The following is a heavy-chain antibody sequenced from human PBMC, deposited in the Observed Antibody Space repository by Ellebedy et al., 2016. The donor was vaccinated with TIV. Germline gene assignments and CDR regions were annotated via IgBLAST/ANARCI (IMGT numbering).Heavy chain of an antibody. V-gene: IGHV4-61*02. CDR2: ISSGGT. Sequence: LRLSXTVSGGSISSGSYYWSWVRQPAGKGLEWIGRISSGGTSYNPSLRSRVTMSVDTSKNQFSLRLTPVMAADAAVYYCARGHNWFDLWGQGTLVIVSS. J-gene: IGHJ5*02. CDR1: GGSISSGSYY. CDR3: ARGHNWFDL.